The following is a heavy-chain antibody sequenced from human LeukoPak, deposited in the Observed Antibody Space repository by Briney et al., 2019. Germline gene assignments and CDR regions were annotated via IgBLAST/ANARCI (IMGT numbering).Heavy chain of an antibody. J-gene: IGHJ4*02. Sequence: SETLSLTCTVSRGSIRNYYWSWVRQAPGKGLEWIGYIYSSGSTNYNPSLKSRVSISIDTSKNQFSLRLTSVIPADTAVYYCARETVIASSYDYRGQGILVIVSS. D-gene: IGHD2-21*01. V-gene: IGHV4-59*01. CDR3: ARETVIASSYDY. CDR2: IYSSGST. CDR1: RGSIRNYY.